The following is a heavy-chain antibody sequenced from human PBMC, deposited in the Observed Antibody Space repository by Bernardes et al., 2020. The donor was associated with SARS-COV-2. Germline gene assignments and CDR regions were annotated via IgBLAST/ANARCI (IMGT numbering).Heavy chain of an antibody. CDR2: VIPFVGIP. Sequence: SVRVSCKASGYSFTTYLINWVRQAPGQGLEWMGRVIPFVGIPNYAPEFQGRVTLTADESTSTAYMELSSLRSEDTAVYYCAGPRTVTSQYYYGMDVWGQGTSVTVSS. J-gene: IGHJ6*02. CDR3: AGPRTVTSQYYYGMDV. V-gene: IGHV1-69*02. CDR1: GYSFTTYL. D-gene: IGHD4-17*01.